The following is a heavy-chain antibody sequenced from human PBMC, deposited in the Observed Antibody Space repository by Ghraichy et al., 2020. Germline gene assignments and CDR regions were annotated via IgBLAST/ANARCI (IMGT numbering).Heavy chain of an antibody. CDR1: GGSVSSGSYY. J-gene: IGHJ4*02. CDR3: ARTHYDFWSGPRYFAY. Sequence: SETLSLTCTVSGGSVSSGSYYWSWIRQPPGKGLEWIGYIYYSGSTNYNPSLKSRVTISVDTSKNQFSLKLSSVTAADTAVYYCARTHYDFWSGPRYFAYWGQGTLVTVSS. D-gene: IGHD3-3*01. CDR2: IYYSGST. V-gene: IGHV4-61*01.